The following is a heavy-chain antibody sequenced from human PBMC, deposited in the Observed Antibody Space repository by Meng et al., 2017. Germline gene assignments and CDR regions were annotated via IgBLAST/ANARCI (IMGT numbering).Heavy chain of an antibody. Sequence: SETLSPPFPAPGYPFSSGYYCGCIRQPPGKGLEWTGCIYHSGSTYYNPSLKSQVTISVDKSKNQFSLKLSSVTATDTAVYYCARTPRYYDSSGYYGGWGQGTLVTVSS. CDR2: IYHSGST. D-gene: IGHD3-22*01. J-gene: IGHJ4*02. V-gene: IGHV4-38-2*01. CDR1: GYPFSSGYY. CDR3: ARTPRYYDSSGYYGG.